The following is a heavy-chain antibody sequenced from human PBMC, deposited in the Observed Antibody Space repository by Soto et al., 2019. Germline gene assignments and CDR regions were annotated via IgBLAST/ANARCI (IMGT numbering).Heavy chain of an antibody. Sequence: EVQLVESGGGLVQPGTSLRVSCAASGFTFDDYAMHWVRQAPGKGLEWVSSISWNSGSTGYADSVKGRFTISRDNAKNSLCLQMNSLRAEDTALSYCAKGVGGTIVYHYFDYWGQGTLVTVSS. CDR3: AKGVGGTIVYHYFDY. V-gene: IGHV3-9*01. CDR2: ISWNSGST. D-gene: IGHD3-16*02. J-gene: IGHJ4*02. CDR1: GFTFDDYA.